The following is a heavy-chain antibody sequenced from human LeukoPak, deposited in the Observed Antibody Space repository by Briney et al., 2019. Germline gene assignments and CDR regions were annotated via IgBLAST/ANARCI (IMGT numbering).Heavy chain of an antibody. D-gene: IGHD2-8*01. CDR2: ISGSGGST. CDR1: GFTFSSYA. V-gene: IGHV3-23*01. J-gene: IGHJ6*02. Sequence: GGSLRLSCAASGFTFSSYAMSWVRQAPGKGLEWVSAISGSGGSTYYADSVKGRFTISRDNSKNTLYLQMNSLRAEDTAVYYCARDDPRDIVLMVYAIENYYGMDVWGQGATVTVSS. CDR3: ARDDPRDIVLMVYAIENYYGMDV.